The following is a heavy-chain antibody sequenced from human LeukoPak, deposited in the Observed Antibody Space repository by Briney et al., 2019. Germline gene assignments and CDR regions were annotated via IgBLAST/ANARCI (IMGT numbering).Heavy chain of an antibody. CDR3: ARGYSSSWYEDNYYYYMDV. Sequence: ASVKVSCKASGYTFTSYGISWVRQAPGQGLEWMGWISAYNGNTNYAQKLQGRVTMTTDTSTSTAYMELRSLRSDDTAVYYCARGYSSSWYEDNYYYYMDVWGKGATVTVSS. CDR1: GYTFTSYG. J-gene: IGHJ6*03. D-gene: IGHD6-13*01. CDR2: ISAYNGNT. V-gene: IGHV1-18*01.